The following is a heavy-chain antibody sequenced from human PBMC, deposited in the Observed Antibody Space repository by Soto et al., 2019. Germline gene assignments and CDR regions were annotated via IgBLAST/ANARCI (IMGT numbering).Heavy chain of an antibody. CDR2: ISGSGDAT. CDR3: ARGAWGSSHDH. D-gene: IGHD3-16*01. V-gene: IGHV3-23*01. CDR1: GFTFSSYG. Sequence: EVQLLESGGGLVQPGGSLRLSCGASGFTFSSYGMSWVRQGPGKGLEWVADISGSGDATHYADSVKGHFTISRDNSKNTMFLQMNSMRAEDTAIYDCARGAWGSSHDHWGQGTLVIVSS. J-gene: IGHJ4*02.